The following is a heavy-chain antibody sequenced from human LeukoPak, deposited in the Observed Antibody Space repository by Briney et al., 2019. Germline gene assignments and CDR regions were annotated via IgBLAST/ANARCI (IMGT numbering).Heavy chain of an antibody. D-gene: IGHD5-12*01. Sequence: SETLSLTCTVSGGSISSSSYYWGWIRQPPGKGLEWIGSIYYSGSTYYNPSLKSRVTISVDTSKNQFSLKLSSVTAADTAVYYCARANVDIVNHGVAVGAFDIWGQGTMVTVSS. V-gene: IGHV4-39*07. CDR2: IYYSGST. CDR1: GGSISSSSYY. CDR3: ARANVDIVNHGVAVGAFDI. J-gene: IGHJ3*02.